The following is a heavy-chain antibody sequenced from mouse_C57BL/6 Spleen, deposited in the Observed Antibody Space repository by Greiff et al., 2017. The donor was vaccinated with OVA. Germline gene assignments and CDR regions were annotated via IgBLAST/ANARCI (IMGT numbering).Heavy chain of an antibody. CDR1: GYTFTSYW. D-gene: IGHD1-1*01. V-gene: IGHV1-64*01. CDR2: IHPNSGST. CDR3: ARRYYYGSSSYWYFDV. J-gene: IGHJ1*03. Sequence: VQLQQPGAELVKPGASVKLSCKASGYTFTSYWMHWVKHRPGQGLEWIGMIHPNSGSTNYNEKFKSKATLTVDKSSSTAYMQLSSLTSEDSAVYYCARRYYYGSSSYWYFDVWGTGTTVTVSS.